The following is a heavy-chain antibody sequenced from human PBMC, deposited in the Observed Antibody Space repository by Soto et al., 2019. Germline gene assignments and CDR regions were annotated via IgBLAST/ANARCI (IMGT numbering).Heavy chain of an antibody. CDR1: GGSISSGDYY. V-gene: IGHV4-30-4*01. J-gene: IGHJ5*02. Sequence: QVQLQESGPGLVKPSQTLSLTCTVSGGSISSGDYYWSWIRQPPGKGLEWIGYIYYSGSTYYHPSLKSRVTISVDTSKNQFSLKLSSVTAADTAVYYCAREQILLWFGELSNYNWFDPWGQGTLVTVSS. CDR2: IYYSGST. D-gene: IGHD3-10*01. CDR3: AREQILLWFGELSNYNWFDP.